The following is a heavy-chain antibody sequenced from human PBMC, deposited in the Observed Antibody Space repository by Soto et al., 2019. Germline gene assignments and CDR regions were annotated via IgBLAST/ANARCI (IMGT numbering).Heavy chain of an antibody. J-gene: IGHJ4*02. D-gene: IGHD3-3*01. Sequence: SSEILSLTCTVSGGSISSSSYYWGWIRQPPGKGLEWIGSIYYSGSTYYNPSLKSRVTISVDTSKNQFSLKLSSVTAADTAVYYCARRNYDFWSGYYTYFDYWGQGTLVTVSS. CDR1: GGSISSSSYY. CDR3: ARRNYDFWSGYYTYFDY. V-gene: IGHV4-39*01. CDR2: IYYSGST.